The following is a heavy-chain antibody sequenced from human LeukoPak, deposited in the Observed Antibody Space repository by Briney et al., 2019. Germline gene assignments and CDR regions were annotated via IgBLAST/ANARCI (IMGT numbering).Heavy chain of an antibody. CDR3: AIQPQYCSSTSCYLGMRDKSSYFDY. D-gene: IGHD2-2*01. Sequence: SETLSLTCTVSGGSISSSSYYWGWIRQPPGKGLEWIGSIYYSGSTYYNPSLKSRVTISVDTSKNQFSLKLSSVTAADTAVYYCAIQPQYCSSTSCYLGMRDKSSYFDYWGQGTLVTVSS. J-gene: IGHJ4*02. V-gene: IGHV4-39*01. CDR1: GGSISSSSYY. CDR2: IYYSGST.